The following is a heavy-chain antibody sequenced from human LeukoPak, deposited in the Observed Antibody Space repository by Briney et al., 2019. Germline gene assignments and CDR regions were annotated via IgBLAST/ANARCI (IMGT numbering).Heavy chain of an antibody. D-gene: IGHD3-10*02. J-gene: IGHJ6*04. Sequence: GGSLRLSCAASGFTFTNYWMHWVRQAPGKGLVWVSRINTDGSSTNYADSVKGRFTISRDNAKNSLYLQMNSLRAEDTAVYYCAELGITMIGGVWGKGTTVTISS. CDR3: AELGITMIGGV. CDR2: INTDGSST. V-gene: IGHV3-74*01. CDR1: GFTFTNYW.